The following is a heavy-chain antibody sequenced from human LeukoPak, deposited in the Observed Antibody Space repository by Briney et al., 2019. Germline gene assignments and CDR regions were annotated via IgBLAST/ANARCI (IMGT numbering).Heavy chain of an antibody. J-gene: IGHJ4*02. CDR2: IWSDGSNQ. CDR1: QFRFPFSHYG. V-gene: IGHV3-33*06. D-gene: IGHD4-11*01. CDR3: AKDAQRGFDYSNSLEY. Sequence: GKSLTLSCVASQFRFPFSHYGMHWVRQAPGRSLEWVAVIWSDGSNQYYADAVKGRFTISRDNSQNTVYLQMNSLRVDDTAVYFCAKDAQRGFDYSNSLEYWGQGTLVTVSS.